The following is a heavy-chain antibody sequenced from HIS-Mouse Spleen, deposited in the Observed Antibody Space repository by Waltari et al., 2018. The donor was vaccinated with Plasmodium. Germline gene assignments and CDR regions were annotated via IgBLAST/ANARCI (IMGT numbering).Heavy chain of an antibody. V-gene: IGHV4-59*08. D-gene: IGHD6-6*01. J-gene: IGHJ3*02. CDR2: ITYSGST. CDR3: ARAGVSSIAARRQAFDI. Sequence: QVQLQESGPGLVKPSETLSLTCTVSGGSISSYYWSWIRQPPGKGLEWIGYITYSGSTNYNPSLKSPVTISVDTSKNQFSLRLSSVTAADTAVYYCARAGVSSIAARRQAFDIWGQGTMVTVSS. CDR1: GGSISSYY.